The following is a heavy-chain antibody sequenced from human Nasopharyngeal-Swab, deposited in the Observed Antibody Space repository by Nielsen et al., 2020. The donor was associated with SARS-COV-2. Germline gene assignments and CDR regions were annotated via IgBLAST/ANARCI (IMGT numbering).Heavy chain of an antibody. CDR2: IYHSGST. D-gene: IGHD4/OR15-4a*01. Sequence: VRQAPGKGLEWIGEIYHSGSTNYNPSLKSRLTISVDKSKNQFSLKLSSVTAADTAVYYCARQPSMVHYYYYGMDVWGQGTTVTVSS. CDR3: ARQPSMVHYYYYGMDV. V-gene: IGHV4-4*02. J-gene: IGHJ6*02.